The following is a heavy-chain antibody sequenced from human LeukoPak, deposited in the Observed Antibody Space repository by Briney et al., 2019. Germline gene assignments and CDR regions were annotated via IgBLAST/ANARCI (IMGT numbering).Heavy chain of an antibody. V-gene: IGHV3-53*01. J-gene: IGHJ4*02. CDR1: GFTVSSNY. Sequence: GGSLRLSCAASGFTVSSNYMSWVRQAPGKGLEWVSVIYSGGSTYYADSVKGRFTISRDNSKNTLYLQMNSLRAEDTAVYYCARAGENDFWSGYSKRAYYFDYWGQGTLVTVSP. CDR3: ARAGENDFWSGYSKRAYYFDY. D-gene: IGHD3-3*01. CDR2: IYSGGST.